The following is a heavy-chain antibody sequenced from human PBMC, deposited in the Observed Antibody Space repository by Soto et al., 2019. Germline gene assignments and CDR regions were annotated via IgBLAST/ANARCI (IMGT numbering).Heavy chain of an antibody. V-gene: IGHV1-69*06. Sequence: SVKVSCKASGGAFSSYAISWVRQAPGQGLEWMGGIIPIFGTANYAQKFQGRVTITADKSTSTAYMELSSLRSEDTAVYYCARGGRMRNYYYYGMDVWGQGTTVTVSS. CDR1: GGAFSSYA. J-gene: IGHJ6*02. CDR2: IIPIFGTA. CDR3: ARGGRMRNYYYYGMDV. D-gene: IGHD2-8*01.